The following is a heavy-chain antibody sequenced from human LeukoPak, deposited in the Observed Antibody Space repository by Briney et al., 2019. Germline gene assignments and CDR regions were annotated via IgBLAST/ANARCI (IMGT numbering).Heavy chain of an antibody. CDR1: GFTFSSHW. V-gene: IGHV3-30*02. Sequence: PGGSLRLSCAASGFTFSSHWMSWVRQAPGKGLEWVAFIRYDGSNKYYADSVKGRFTISRDNSKNTLYLQMNSLRAEDTAVYYCAKDFWGEFVVVPAAIAGGGDFDYWGQGTLVTVSS. J-gene: IGHJ4*02. CDR3: AKDFWGEFVVVPAAIAGGGDFDY. CDR2: IRYDGSNK. D-gene: IGHD2-2*01.